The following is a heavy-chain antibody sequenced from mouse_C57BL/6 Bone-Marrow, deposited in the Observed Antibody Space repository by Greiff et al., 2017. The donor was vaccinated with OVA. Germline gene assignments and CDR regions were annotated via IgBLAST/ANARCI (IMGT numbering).Heavy chain of an antibody. CDR2: IWRGGST. V-gene: IGHV2-5*01. CDR1: GFSLTSYG. Sequence: QVQLQQSGPGLVQPSQSLSITCTVSGFSLTSYGVHWVRQSPGKGLEWLGVIWRGGSTDYNAAFMSRLSITKDNSKSQVFFKMNSLQADDTAIYYCAKRDHDYDDGFADWGQGTLVTVSA. J-gene: IGHJ3*01. D-gene: IGHD2-4*01. CDR3: AKRDHDYDDGFAD.